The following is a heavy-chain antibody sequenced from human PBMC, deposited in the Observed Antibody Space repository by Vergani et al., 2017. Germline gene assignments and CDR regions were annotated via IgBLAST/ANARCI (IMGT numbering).Heavy chain of an antibody. CDR1: GFTFSSYA. Sequence: EVQLLESGGGLVQPGGSLRLSCAASGFTFSSYAMSWVRQAPGKGLEWVSAISGSGGSTYYADSVKGRLTISRDNSKNTLYLQMNSLRAEDTAVYYCAKNPHRYSSSNHDAFDIWGQGTMVTVSS. J-gene: IGHJ3*02. CDR2: ISGSGGST. V-gene: IGHV3-23*01. CDR3: AKNPHRYSSSNHDAFDI. D-gene: IGHD6-6*01.